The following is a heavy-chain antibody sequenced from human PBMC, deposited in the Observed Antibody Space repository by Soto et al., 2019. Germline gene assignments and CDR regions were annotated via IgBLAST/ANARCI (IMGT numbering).Heavy chain of an antibody. D-gene: IGHD1-26*01. CDR1: GGTFSSHA. CDR2: IIPIFGTA. V-gene: IGHV1-69*06. Sequence: QVQLVQSGAEVKKPGSSVKVSCKASGGTFSSHAISWVRQAPGHGLEWMGGIIPIFGTANYVQKFQGRVTISADKSTSTAYMEVRSLRSEDTAVYYCARGWETVGTTTPFAYWGQGTLVTVSS. J-gene: IGHJ4*02. CDR3: ARGWETVGTTTPFAY.